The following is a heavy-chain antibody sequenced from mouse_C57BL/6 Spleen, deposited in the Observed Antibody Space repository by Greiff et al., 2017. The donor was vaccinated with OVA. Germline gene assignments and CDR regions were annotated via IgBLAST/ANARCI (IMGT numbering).Heavy chain of an antibody. V-gene: IGHV3-6*01. Sequence: DVKLQESGPGLVKPSQSLSLTCSVTGYSITSGYYWNWIRQFPGNKLEWMGYISYDGSNNYNPSLKNRISITRDTSKNQFFLKLNSVTTEDTATYYCARTYDGYYVVAYWGQGTLVTVSA. J-gene: IGHJ3*01. CDR2: ISYDGSN. CDR1: GYSITSGYY. CDR3: ARTYDGYYVVAY. D-gene: IGHD2-3*01.